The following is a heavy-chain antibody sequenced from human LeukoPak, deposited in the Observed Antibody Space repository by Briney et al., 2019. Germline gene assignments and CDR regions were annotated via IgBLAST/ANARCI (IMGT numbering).Heavy chain of an antibody. Sequence: KPSETLSLTCAVYGGSFSGYYWSWIRQPPGKGLEWIGEINHSGSTNYNPSLKSRVTISVDTSKNQFSLKLSSVTAADTAVYYCARATYSYGLFDYWGQGTLVTVSS. V-gene: IGHV4-34*01. CDR1: GGSFSGYY. D-gene: IGHD5-18*01. CDR3: ARATYSYGLFDY. CDR2: INHSGST. J-gene: IGHJ4*02.